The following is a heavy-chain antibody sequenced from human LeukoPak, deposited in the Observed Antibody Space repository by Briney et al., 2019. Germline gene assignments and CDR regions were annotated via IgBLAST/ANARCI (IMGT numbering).Heavy chain of an antibody. CDR2: ISSGSSYI. CDR3: ARPYTGYAFDI. V-gene: IGHV3-21*01. Sequence: GGSLRLSCAASGFTFSTYTMNWVRQAPGKGLEWVSSISSGSSYIYYADSVKGRFTISRDNAKNSLYLQMNSLRAEDTAVYYCARPYTGYAFDIWGQGTMVTVSS. D-gene: IGHD2-2*02. J-gene: IGHJ3*02. CDR1: GFTFSTYT.